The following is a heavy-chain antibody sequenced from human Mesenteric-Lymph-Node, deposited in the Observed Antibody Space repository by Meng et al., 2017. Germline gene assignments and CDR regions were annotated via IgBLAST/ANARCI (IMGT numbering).Heavy chain of an antibody. J-gene: IGHJ4*02. Sequence: VLLVEAGGGLVQPGGSLRLSCAASGFTFSNYWMGWVRQAPGKGLEWVANINGDGSQKYYEASVKGRFTISRDNAENSLFLQMNSLGAEDTAVYYCTREEVWGQGTLVTVSS. CDR2: INGDGSQK. CDR3: TREEV. CDR1: GFTFSNYW. V-gene: IGHV3-7*01.